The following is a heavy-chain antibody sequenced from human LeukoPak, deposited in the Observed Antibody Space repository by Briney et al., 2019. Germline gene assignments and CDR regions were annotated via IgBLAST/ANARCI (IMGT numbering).Heavy chain of an antibody. V-gene: IGHV4-39*07. J-gene: IGHJ3*02. D-gene: IGHD2-2*02. CDR1: GGSISSSSYY. Sequence: PSETLSLTCTVSGGSISSSSYYWGWIRQPPGKGLEWIGSIYHSGSTYYNPSLKSRVTISVDTSKNQFSLKLSSVTAADTAVYYCARSLCSSTSCYTGDAFDIWGQGTMVTVSS. CDR2: IYHSGST. CDR3: ARSLCSSTSCYTGDAFDI.